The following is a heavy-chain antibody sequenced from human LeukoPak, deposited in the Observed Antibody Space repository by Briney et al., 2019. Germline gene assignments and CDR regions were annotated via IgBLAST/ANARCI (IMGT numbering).Heavy chain of an antibody. CDR2: ITSGGSVI. CDR1: ALTVTTYH. CDR3: ARKRLADLGDDTSFGGTPFDS. D-gene: IGHD3-16*01. J-gene: IGHJ4*02. Sequence: PGRSLRLSCLASALTVTTYHMNWVRQAPGKGLGWLLGITSGGSVIYYADSVKGRFTISRDDAMNSVFLQMSGLTVDDTAVYYCARKRLADLGDDTSFGGTPFDSWGQGTLVIVSS. V-gene: IGHV3-48*03.